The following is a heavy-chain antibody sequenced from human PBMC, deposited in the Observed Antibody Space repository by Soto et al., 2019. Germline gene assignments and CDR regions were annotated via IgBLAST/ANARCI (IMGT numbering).Heavy chain of an antibody. CDR2: IIPMFGTA. Sequence: QVQLVQSGAEVKKPESSVQVSCKAPGGTFSTYAISWVRQAPGQGLEWMGGIIPMFGTANYAQRFQDRVTITADESTNTVYMELSSLRSEDTAVYLCASGIQLWLRRINNGYSGWGQGTLVTVSS. J-gene: IGHJ4*02. V-gene: IGHV1-69*12. CDR3: ASGIQLWLRRINNGYSG. D-gene: IGHD5-18*01. CDR1: GGTFSTYA.